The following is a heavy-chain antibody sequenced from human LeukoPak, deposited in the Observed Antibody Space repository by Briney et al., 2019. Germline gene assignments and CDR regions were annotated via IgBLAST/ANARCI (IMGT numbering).Heavy chain of an antibody. D-gene: IGHD2-2*01. Sequence: GASVKVSCKASEFTFTSSAVQWVRQARGQRLEWIGWIVVCSGNTNYAQKFQERVTITRDMSTSTAYMELSSLRSEDTAVYYWAAGYCSSTSCWTGGDWGQGTLVTVSS. J-gene: IGHJ4*02. CDR1: EFTFTSSA. CDR3: AAGYCSSTSCWTGGD. CDR2: IVVCSGNT. V-gene: IGHV1-58*01.